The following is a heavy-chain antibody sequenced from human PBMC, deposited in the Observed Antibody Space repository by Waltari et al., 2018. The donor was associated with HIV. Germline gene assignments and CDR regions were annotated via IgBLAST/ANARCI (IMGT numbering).Heavy chain of an antibody. CDR3: ARAQGDYDFWSPWYFDY. J-gene: IGHJ4*02. Sequence: QVQLQESGPGLVKPSETLSLTCTVSGGSISSYYWSWIRQPPGKGLEWIGYIYYSGSTNYNPSLKSRVTISVDTSKNQCSLKLSSVTAADTTVYYCARAQGDYDFWSPWYFDYWGQGTLVTVSS. D-gene: IGHD3-3*01. CDR1: GGSISSYY. CDR2: IYYSGST. V-gene: IGHV4-59*01.